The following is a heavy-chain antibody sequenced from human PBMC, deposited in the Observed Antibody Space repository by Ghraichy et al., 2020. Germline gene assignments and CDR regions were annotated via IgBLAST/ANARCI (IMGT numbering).Heavy chain of an antibody. CDR3: ARYYWHNTGFFYYFDY. V-gene: IGHV3-21*01. Sequence: GGSLRLSCVASGFSFSTYSMNWVRQAPGKGLEWVSSITSSSNYIYYADSVKGRFTISRDDAKKSLYLQMDSLRAEDTAVYYCARYYWHNTGFFYYFDYWGQGILVTVSS. CDR2: ITSSSNYI. D-gene: IGHD3-10*01. J-gene: IGHJ4*02. CDR1: GFSFSTYS.